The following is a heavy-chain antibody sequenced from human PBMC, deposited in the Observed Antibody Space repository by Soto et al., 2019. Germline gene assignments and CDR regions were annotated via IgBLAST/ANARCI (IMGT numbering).Heavy chain of an antibody. J-gene: IGHJ4*02. V-gene: IGHV4-59*08. D-gene: IGHD2-15*01. CDR1: GASISPYY. CDR3: ARHHEYCSGGTCYVVDY. CDR2: VYYTGST. Sequence: QVQLQESGPGLVKPSETLSLTCTVSGASISPYYWTWIRQPPGKELEWIGYVYYTGSTNYSPSLESRVTMSLDTSKSQSSLMLTSVTAADTAVYYCARHHEYCSGGTCYVVDYWGPGTLVTVSS.